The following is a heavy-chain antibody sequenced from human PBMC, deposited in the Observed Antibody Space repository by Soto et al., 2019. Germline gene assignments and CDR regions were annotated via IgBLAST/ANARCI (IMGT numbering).Heavy chain of an antibody. CDR2: IMQDGSDK. J-gene: IGHJ3*02. CDR3: ANLPPPRSNSAFDI. V-gene: IGHV3-7*03. Sequence: PGGSLRLSCTASGFSLSTSWMTWVRQAPGKGLEWVANIMQDGSDKYYADSVKGRFTISRDNSKNTLYLQMNSLRAEDTAVYYCANLPPPRSNSAFDIWGQGTMVTVSS. CDR1: GFSLSTSW. D-gene: IGHD6-6*01.